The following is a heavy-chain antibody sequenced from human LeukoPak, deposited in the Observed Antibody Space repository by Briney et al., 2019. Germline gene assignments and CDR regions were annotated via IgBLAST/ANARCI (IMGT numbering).Heavy chain of an antibody. CDR3: ARVTDYGGNSYDAFDI. D-gene: IGHD4-23*01. V-gene: IGHV3-21*04. CDR2: ISSSSSYI. CDR1: GFTFSSYS. Sequence: PGGSLRLSCAASGFTFSSYSMNWVRQAPGKGLEWVSSISSSSSYIYYADSVKGRFTISRDNSKNTLYLQMNSLRAEDTAVYYCARVTDYGGNSYDAFDIWGQGTMVTVSS. J-gene: IGHJ3*02.